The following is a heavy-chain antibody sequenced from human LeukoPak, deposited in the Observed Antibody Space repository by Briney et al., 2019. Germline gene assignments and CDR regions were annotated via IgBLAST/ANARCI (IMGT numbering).Heavy chain of an antibody. CDR1: GFTFSSFG. CDR2: IWSDGSNE. V-gene: IGHV3-33*01. Sequence: PGGSLRLSCAASGFTFSSFGMHWVRQAPGKGLEWVAIIWSDGSNEVYIESVKGRFTISRDNSKNTLCLHMNSLRGEDTAVYYCARDPYYYDSSGYYSTDYWGQGTLVTVSS. CDR3: ARDPYYYDSSGYYSTDY. D-gene: IGHD3-22*01. J-gene: IGHJ4*02.